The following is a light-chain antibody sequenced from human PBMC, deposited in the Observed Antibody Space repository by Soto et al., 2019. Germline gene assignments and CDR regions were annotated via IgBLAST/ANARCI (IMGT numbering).Light chain of an antibody. CDR1: QSISSY. Sequence: DIPMTQSPSSLSASVGDRVTITCRASQSISSYLNWYQQKPGKAPKLLIYAASSLQSGVPSRFSGSGSGTDITLTISSLQPEDFATYYCQQSDSTPYTFGQGTKLEIK. V-gene: IGKV1-39*01. J-gene: IGKJ2*01. CDR3: QQSDSTPYT. CDR2: AAS.